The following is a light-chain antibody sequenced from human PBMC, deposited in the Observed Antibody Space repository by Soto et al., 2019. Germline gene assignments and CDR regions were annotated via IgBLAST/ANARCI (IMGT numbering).Light chain of an antibody. Sequence: ELVLTQSPATLSLSPGERATLSCRASQSVSNNYLAWYQQKPGQAPRLLIYDASTRATGIPARFSGGGSGTEFTLSISSLQSEDFAVYYCQQYNNWPPITFGQGTRLEI. J-gene: IGKJ5*01. CDR3: QQYNNWPPIT. CDR1: QSVSNN. CDR2: DAS. V-gene: IGKV3-15*01.